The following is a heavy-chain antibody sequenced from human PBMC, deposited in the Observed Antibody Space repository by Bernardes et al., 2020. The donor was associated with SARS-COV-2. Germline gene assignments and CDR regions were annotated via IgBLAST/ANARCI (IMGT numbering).Heavy chain of an antibody. Sequence: SETLSLTCTVSGGSMTNSRYYWGWIRQPPGKGLEWIGSIDYSGSTYYNPSLKSRVTISVDTSKNQVSLKLTSVTAADTAVYYCSRQDNDLWGGLALGVDIWSQGTMVTVSS. CDR1: GGSMTNSRYY. CDR3: SRQDNDLWGGLALGVDI. V-gene: IGHV4-39*01. D-gene: IGHD3-3*01. J-gene: IGHJ3*02. CDR2: IDYSGST.